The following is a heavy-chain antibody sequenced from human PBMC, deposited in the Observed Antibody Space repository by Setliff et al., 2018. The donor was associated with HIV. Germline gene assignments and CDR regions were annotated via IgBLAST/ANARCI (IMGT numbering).Heavy chain of an antibody. V-gene: IGHV3-7*03. Sequence: GGSLRLSCAASGFTISHRYMSWVRQASGKGLEWVANINEGGSDQYYVDSVKGRFTISRDNAKNSLYLQMNSLRAEDTAIYYCALLWPFDYWGQGTQVTV. CDR3: ALLWPFDY. J-gene: IGHJ4*02. CDR2: INEGGSDQ. D-gene: IGHD1-26*01. CDR1: GFTISHRY.